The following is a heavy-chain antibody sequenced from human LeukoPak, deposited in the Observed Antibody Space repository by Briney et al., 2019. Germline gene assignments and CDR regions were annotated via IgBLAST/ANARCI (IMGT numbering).Heavy chain of an antibody. V-gene: IGHV3-53*01. Sequence: GGSLRLSCAASGFTFSSYAMSWVRQAPGKGLEWVSVIHTGGSTYYADSVKGRFTISRDTSNNTLYLQMNSLRADDTAVYYCAREGKWLQLRYFDYWGQGTLVTVSS. J-gene: IGHJ4*02. CDR1: GFTFSSYA. CDR2: IHTGGST. D-gene: IGHD5-24*01. CDR3: AREGKWLQLRYFDY.